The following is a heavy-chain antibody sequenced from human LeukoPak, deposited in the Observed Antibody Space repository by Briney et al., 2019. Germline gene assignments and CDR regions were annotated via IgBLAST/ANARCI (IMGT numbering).Heavy chain of an antibody. J-gene: IGHJ4*02. Sequence: GGSLRLSCAASGFTFSSYVMHWVRQAPGKGLEWVAFIHYDGNNKYYADSVRGRFTISRDNSKNTLYLQMNSLRAEDTAVYYCAKNGPVPSGYSSGWYYFDYWGQGTLVTVSS. D-gene: IGHD6-19*01. CDR1: GFTFSSYV. CDR2: IHYDGNNK. CDR3: AKNGPVPSGYSSGWYYFDY. V-gene: IGHV3-30*02.